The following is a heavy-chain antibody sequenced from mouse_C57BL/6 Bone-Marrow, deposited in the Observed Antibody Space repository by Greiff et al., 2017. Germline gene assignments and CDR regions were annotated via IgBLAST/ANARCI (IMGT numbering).Heavy chain of an antibody. D-gene: IGHD1-1*01. CDR2: INPYNGGT. CDR3: ARWNIPITTVVDY. V-gene: IGHV1-19*01. Sequence: VQLQQSGPVLVKPGASVKMSCKASGYTFTDYYMNWVKQSHGKSLEWIGVINPYNGGTSYNQKFKGKATLTVDKSSSTAYMELNSLTSEDSAVYYCARWNIPITTVVDYWGQGTTLTVSS. CDR1: GYTFTDYY. J-gene: IGHJ2*01.